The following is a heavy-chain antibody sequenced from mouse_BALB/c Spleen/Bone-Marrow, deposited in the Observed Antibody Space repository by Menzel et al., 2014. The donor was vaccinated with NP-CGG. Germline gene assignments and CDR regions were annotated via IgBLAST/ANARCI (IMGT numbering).Heavy chain of an antibody. CDR3: ARVYGNYDAMDY. CDR2: INPSSGYT. Sequence: VKLMESGAELARPGASVKMFCRASGYTFTTYTMHWVKQRPGQGLEWIGYINPSSGYTYYNQKFKDKATLTADKSSSAAYLQLSSLTSEDSAGYYCARVYGNYDAMDYWGQGTSVTVSS. D-gene: IGHD2-1*01. J-gene: IGHJ4*01. CDR1: GYTFTTYT. V-gene: IGHV1-4*01.